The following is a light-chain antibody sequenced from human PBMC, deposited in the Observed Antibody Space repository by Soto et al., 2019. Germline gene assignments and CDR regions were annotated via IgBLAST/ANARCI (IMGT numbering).Light chain of an antibody. V-gene: IGKV3-11*01. Sequence: EVVLTQSPATLSLSPGERATLSCRASQSVTSYLAWYQQKPGQAPRLLIYAASNRATGIPARFSGSGSGTDFTLTISSLEPEDFAVYYCQQRRNWPPVYTFGQGTKLEIK. J-gene: IGKJ2*01. CDR1: QSVTSY. CDR3: QQRRNWPPVYT. CDR2: AAS.